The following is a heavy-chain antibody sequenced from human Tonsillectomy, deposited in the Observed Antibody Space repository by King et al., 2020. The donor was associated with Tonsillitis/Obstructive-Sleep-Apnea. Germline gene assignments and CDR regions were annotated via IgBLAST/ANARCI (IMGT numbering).Heavy chain of an antibody. Sequence: VQLVESGGGLVKPGGSLRLSCAASGINFNNAWMSWVRQAPGKGLEWVGRIKSKTDGETTDYAAPVKGRFTISRDDPKNTLYLQMNSLKIEDTAVYYCTTGTGGSGPDFWDQGTLVTVSS. CDR2: IKSKTDGETT. D-gene: IGHD3-16*01. CDR3: TTGTGGSGPDF. CDR1: GINFNNAW. J-gene: IGHJ4*02. V-gene: IGHV3-15*01.